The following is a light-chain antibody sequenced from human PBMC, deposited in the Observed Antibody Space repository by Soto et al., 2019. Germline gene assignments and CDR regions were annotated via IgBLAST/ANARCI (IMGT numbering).Light chain of an antibody. J-gene: IGLJ2*01. CDR2: DVS. CDR3: SSYTRSTTLVV. Sequence: QSALTQPASVSGSPGQSITISCSGSSSDIINYNYVSWYQQHPGQAPKLMIYDVSNRPSGISNRFSGSKSGNTASLTISGLQAEDEADYYCSSYTRSTTLVVFGGGTKLTVL. V-gene: IGLV2-14*03. CDR1: SSDIINYNY.